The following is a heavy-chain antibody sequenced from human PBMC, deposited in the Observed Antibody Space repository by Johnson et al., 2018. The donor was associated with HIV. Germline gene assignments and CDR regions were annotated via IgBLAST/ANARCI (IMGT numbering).Heavy chain of an antibody. CDR1: GFNVSSDY. CDR2: IYGGGIT. Sequence: VQLVESGGGLVQPGGSLRLSCAASGFNVSSDYMNWVRQVPGKGLEWVSLIYGGGITYNADSVKGRFTISRDNFKNTLYLQMNSLRVEDTAVYYCARDPFPRFYAFDVWGQGTMVTVSS. J-gene: IGHJ3*01. CDR3: ARDPFPRFYAFDV. V-gene: IGHV3-66*01.